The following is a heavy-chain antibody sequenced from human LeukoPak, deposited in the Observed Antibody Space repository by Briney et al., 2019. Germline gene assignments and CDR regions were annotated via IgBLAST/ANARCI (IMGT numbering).Heavy chain of an antibody. CDR3: ARSYSSSWPNEDY. V-gene: IGHV1-18*01. Sequence: ASVKVSCKASGYTFRSYGISWMRQAPGQGLEWVGWISPNNGHTYYAEKVQGRVTLTTDTSTNTAYTELRSLTSDDTAVYYCARSYSSSWPNEDYWGQGTLVTVSS. CDR1: GYTFRSYG. CDR2: ISPNNGHT. D-gene: IGHD2-15*01. J-gene: IGHJ4*02.